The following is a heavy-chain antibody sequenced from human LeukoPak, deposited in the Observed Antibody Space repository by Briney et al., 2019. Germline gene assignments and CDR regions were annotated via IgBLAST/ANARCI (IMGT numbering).Heavy chain of an antibody. V-gene: IGHV3-23*01. CDR2: ISGSGGST. CDR3: ARAISSGWYGEDY. CDR1: GFTFRSYA. D-gene: IGHD6-19*01. Sequence: SGGSLRLSCAASGFTFRSYAMNWVRQAPGKGLEWVSAISGSGGSTYYADSVKGRFTISRDNSKNTLYLQMNSLRAEDTAVYYCARAISSGWYGEDYWGQGTLVTVSS. J-gene: IGHJ4*02.